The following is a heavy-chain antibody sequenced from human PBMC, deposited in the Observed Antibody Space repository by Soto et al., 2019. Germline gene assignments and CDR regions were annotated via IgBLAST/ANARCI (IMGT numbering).Heavy chain of an antibody. J-gene: IGHJ2*01. D-gene: IGHD5-12*01. Sequence: QVQLVQSGAEVKKPGSSVKVSCKASGGTFSSYAISWVRQAPGQGLEWIGGIIPIFGTANYAQKFQGRVTITADESTSTAYMELSSLRSEDTAVYYCARDRQEMATIYYWYFDLWGRGTLVTVSS. V-gene: IGHV1-69*01. CDR2: IIPIFGTA. CDR3: ARDRQEMATIYYWYFDL. CDR1: GGTFSSYA.